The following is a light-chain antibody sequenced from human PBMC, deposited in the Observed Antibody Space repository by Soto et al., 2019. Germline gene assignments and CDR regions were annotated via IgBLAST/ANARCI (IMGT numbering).Light chain of an antibody. CDR3: QQYCSSPWT. V-gene: IGKV4-1*01. Sequence: DIVMTQSPDSLAVSLGERATINCRSSQSVLYSSSNKNYLAWYQQKPGQPPKLLIYWASTWESGVPDRFSGSGSGTDFTLTISSLQAEDVAVYYCQQYCSSPWTFGQGTKVEIK. CDR2: WAS. J-gene: IGKJ1*01. CDR1: QSVLYSSSNKNY.